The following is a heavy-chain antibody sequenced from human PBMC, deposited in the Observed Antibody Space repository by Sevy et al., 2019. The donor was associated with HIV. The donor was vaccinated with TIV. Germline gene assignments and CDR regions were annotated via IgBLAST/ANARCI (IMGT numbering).Heavy chain of an antibody. CDR1: GFTVSGVH. CDR2: IYDGGST. Sequence: GGSLRLSCSASGFTVSGVHMTWVRQASGKGLEWVSVIYDGGSTNYADSVKGRFIISRDNSKNTLYLQMNSLRVEDTAVYYCARWYFKMDVWGQGATVTVSS. J-gene: IGHJ6*02. V-gene: IGHV3-53*01. CDR3: ARWYFKMDV. D-gene: IGHD6-13*01.